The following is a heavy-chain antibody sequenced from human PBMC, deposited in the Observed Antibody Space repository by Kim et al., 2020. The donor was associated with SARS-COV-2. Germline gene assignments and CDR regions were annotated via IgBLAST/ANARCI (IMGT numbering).Heavy chain of an antibody. CDR3: AKDREAAGGLGYYYGMDV. CDR2: ISCSSGSI. CDR1: GFTFDDYA. Sequence: GGSLRLSCAASGFTFDDYAMRWVRQAPGKGLEWVSGISCSSGSIYYADSVKGRFTISRDNSKNSLYLQMNRLRAEDTALYYCAKDREAAGGLGYYYGMDVWGQGTLVTVSS. V-gene: IGHV3-9*01. J-gene: IGHJ6*02. D-gene: IGHD6-13*01.